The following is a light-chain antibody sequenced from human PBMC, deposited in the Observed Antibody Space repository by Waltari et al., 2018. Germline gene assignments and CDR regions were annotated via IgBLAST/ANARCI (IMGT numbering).Light chain of an antibody. CDR3: QQSYSTPRT. Sequence: DIQMTQSPSSLPASVGDRVPITCRASQSISSYLNWYQQKPGKAPKLLIYAASSLQSGVPSRFSGSGSGTDFTLTISSLQPEDFATYYCQQSYSTPRTFGQGTKVEIK. CDR1: QSISSY. J-gene: IGKJ1*01. V-gene: IGKV1-39*01. CDR2: AAS.